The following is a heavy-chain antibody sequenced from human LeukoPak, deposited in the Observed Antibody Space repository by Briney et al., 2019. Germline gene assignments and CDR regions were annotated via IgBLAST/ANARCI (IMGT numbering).Heavy chain of an antibody. V-gene: IGHV4-61*01. CDR3: ARAVVVVVAATTLSHYFDY. J-gene: IGHJ4*02. Sequence: SSETLSLTCTVSGGSVSSGSYYWSWIRQPPGKGLEWIGEIYHSGSTNYNPSLKSRVTISVDKSKNQFSLKLSSVTAADTAVYYCARAVVVVVAATTLSHYFDYWGQGTLVTVSS. CDR1: GGSVSSGSYY. CDR2: IYHSGST. D-gene: IGHD2-15*01.